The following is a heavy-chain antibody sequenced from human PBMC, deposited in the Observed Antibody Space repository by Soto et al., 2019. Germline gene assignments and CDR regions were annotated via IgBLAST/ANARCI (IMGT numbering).Heavy chain of an antibody. CDR1: GFTFRTYA. CDR2: ISDNGVRT. Sequence: EVQLLESGGGLVQPGGSLRLTCVASGFTFRTYAMRWVRQAPGKGLEWVSSISDNGVRTYYADPVKGRSTISRDNSKNTLYLEMNSLRAEDTAIYYCAKKTRSGQNYGMDVWGQGTTVTVS. J-gene: IGHJ6*02. V-gene: IGHV3-23*01. D-gene: IGHD1-1*01. CDR3: AKKTRSGQNYGMDV.